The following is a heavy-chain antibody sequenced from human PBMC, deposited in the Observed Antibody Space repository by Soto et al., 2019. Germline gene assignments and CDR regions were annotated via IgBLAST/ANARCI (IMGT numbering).Heavy chain of an antibody. J-gene: IGHJ4*02. CDR2: IKQDGSEK. Sequence: EVPLVASGGGLVQPAGSLRLSCTSSGFTFSSYWMSWDRQAPGTGMEWVANIKQDGSEKYYVDSVKDRFSISRDNAQNSLYLQMNSMRAENSAVYYYAREEPCLWWWGQGTLVTVSS. CDR3: AREEPCLWW. D-gene: IGHD2-21*01. V-gene: IGHV3-7*03. CDR1: GFTFSSYW.